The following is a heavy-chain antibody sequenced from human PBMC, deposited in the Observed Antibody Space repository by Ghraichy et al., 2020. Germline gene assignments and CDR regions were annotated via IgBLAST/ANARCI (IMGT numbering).Heavy chain of an antibody. CDR2: ISSSSSYI. J-gene: IGHJ4*02. CDR3: ASLFSGYSSGWYYY. CDR1: GFTFSSYS. Sequence: GGSLRLSCAASGFTFSSYSMNWVRQAPGKGLEWVSSISSSSSYIYYADSVKGRFTISRDNAKNSLYLQMNSLRAEDTAVYYCASLFSGYSSGWYYYWGQGTLVTVSS. D-gene: IGHD6-19*01. V-gene: IGHV3-21*01.